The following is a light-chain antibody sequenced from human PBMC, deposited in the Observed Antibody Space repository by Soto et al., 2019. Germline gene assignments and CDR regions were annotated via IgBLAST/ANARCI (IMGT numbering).Light chain of an antibody. Sequence: QSVLTQPPSVSAAPGQRVTISCSGSNSNIGNNFVSWYQQLPGTAPKLLIYDNNKRPSGIPDRFSGSKSATSATLGISGLQTGDEADYYCATWNSGLSAGVVFGGGTKLTVL. CDR2: DNN. CDR1: NSNIGNNF. CDR3: ATWNSGLSAGVV. J-gene: IGLJ2*01. V-gene: IGLV1-51*01.